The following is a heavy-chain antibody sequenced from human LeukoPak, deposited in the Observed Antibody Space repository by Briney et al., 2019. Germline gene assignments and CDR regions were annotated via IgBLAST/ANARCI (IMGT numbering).Heavy chain of an antibody. Sequence: SETLSLTCAVYGGSFSGYYWSWIRQPPGKGLEWIGEINHSGSTNYNPSLKSRVTISVDTSKNQFSLKLSSVTAADTAVYYCARMGPEMATIRDYWGQGTLVTVSS. CDR2: INHSGST. CDR3: ARMGPEMATIRDY. CDR1: GGSFSGYY. D-gene: IGHD5-24*01. J-gene: IGHJ4*02. V-gene: IGHV4-34*01.